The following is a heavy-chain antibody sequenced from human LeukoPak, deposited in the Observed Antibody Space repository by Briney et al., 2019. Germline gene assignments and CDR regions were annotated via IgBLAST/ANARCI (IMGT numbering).Heavy chain of an antibody. D-gene: IGHD3-10*01. V-gene: IGHV3-66*02. J-gene: IGHJ6*02. CDR1: GFTVSSNY. CDR3: ARGGVRGLKPPSHNYYYYYGMDV. CDR2: IYSGGST. Sequence: HPGGSLRLSCAASGFTVSSNYMSWVRQAPGKGLEWVSVIYSGGSTYYADSVKGRFTISRDNSKNTLYLQMNSLRAEDTAVYYCARGGVRGLKPPSHNYYYYYGMDVWGQGTTVTVSS.